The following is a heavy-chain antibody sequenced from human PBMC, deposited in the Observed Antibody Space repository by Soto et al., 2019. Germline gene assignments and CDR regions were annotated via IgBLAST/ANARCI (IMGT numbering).Heavy chain of an antibody. CDR1: GGSISDDTYY. CDR2: IYYSGTS. J-gene: IGHJ4*02. Sequence: PSETLSLTCTVSGGSISDDTYYWGWIRQPPGKGLEWIGSIYYSGTSSYNPSLKSRVTMSVDTSKKQLSLRMTSVTAADTAVYYCARLGGSYAVPHFDYWGQGTLVTVS. CDR3: ARLGGSYAVPHFDY. D-gene: IGHD1-26*01. V-gene: IGHV4-39*01.